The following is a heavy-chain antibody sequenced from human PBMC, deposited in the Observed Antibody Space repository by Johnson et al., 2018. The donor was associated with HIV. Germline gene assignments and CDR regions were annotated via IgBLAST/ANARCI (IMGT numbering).Heavy chain of an antibody. Sequence: QVQLVESGGGVVQPGGSLRLSCVASGFTFSDYYMSWIRQAPGKGLEWVSYISSSGSIIYSADSMQGRFTNSRDNAKNSLYLQMNSLRAEDTALYYCARSKDCSGGSCPDGFDIWGQGTMVIVSS. V-gene: IGHV3-11*04. CDR2: ISSSGSII. D-gene: IGHD2-15*01. J-gene: IGHJ3*02. CDR1: GFTFSDYY. CDR3: ARSKDCSGGSCPDGFDI.